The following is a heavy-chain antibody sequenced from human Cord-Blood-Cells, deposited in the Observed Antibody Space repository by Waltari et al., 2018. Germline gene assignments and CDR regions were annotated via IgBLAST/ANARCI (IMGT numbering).Heavy chain of an antibody. CDR1: GYSISSGYY. Sequence: QVQLQESGPGLVKPSETLSLTCAVSGYSISSGYYWGWLRQPPGKGLEWIGSIYHSGNTYYNPSLKSRVTISVDTSKNQFSLKLSSVTAADTAVYYCARIRRDGYNYYFDYWGQGTLVTVSS. CDR3: ARIRRDGYNYYFDY. J-gene: IGHJ4*02. D-gene: IGHD5-12*01. CDR2: IYHSGNT. V-gene: IGHV4-38-2*01.